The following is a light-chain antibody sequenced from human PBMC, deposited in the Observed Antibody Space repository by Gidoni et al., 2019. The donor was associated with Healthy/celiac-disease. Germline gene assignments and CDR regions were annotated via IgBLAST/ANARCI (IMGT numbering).Light chain of an antibody. CDR2: EGS. V-gene: IGLV2-23*01. CDR3: CSYAGSSTEV. J-gene: IGLJ2*01. CDR1: SSDVGSYNL. Sequence: QSALTQPPSLSGSPGQSITISCTGTSSDVGSYNLVSWYQQHPGKAPKLMIYEGSKRHSGVSNRFSGSKSGNTASLTISGLQAEDEADYYCCSYAGSSTEVFGGGTKLTVL.